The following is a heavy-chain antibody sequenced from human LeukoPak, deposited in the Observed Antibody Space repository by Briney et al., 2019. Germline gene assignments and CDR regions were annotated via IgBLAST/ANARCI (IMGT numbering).Heavy chain of an antibody. CDR2: IIPIFSTA. Sequence: SVKVSCKASGGTFSSYAISWVRQAPGQGLEWMGGIIPIFSTANYAQKFQGRVTITADESTSTAYMELSSLRSEDTTVYYCARDRPDDFWSGYYHRARAFDIWGQGTMVTVSS. J-gene: IGHJ3*02. V-gene: IGHV1-69*13. CDR1: GGTFSSYA. CDR3: ARDRPDDFWSGYYHRARAFDI. D-gene: IGHD3-3*01.